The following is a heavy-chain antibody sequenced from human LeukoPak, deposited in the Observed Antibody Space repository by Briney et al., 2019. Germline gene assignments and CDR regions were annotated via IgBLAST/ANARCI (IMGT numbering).Heavy chain of an antibody. J-gene: IGHJ4*02. D-gene: IGHD6-19*01. CDR1: GFTFSSYS. Sequence: PGGSLRLSCAASGFTFSSYSMNWVRQAPGKGLEWVSSISSSSSYIYYADSVKGRFTISRDNAKNSLYLQMNSLRAEDTAVYYCARDRGQWLPLSDFDYWGQGTLVTVSS. CDR3: ARDRGQWLPLSDFDY. V-gene: IGHV3-21*01. CDR2: ISSSSSYI.